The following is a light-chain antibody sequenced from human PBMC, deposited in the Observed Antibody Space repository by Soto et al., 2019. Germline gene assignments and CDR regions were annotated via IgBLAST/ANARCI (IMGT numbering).Light chain of an antibody. CDR3: QQRRKFPLT. V-gene: IGKV3-11*01. J-gene: IGKJ4*02. CDR2: DAS. Sequence: EIVLTQSPATLSLSPGERATLSCRASQSVSSYLAWYQQKPGQAPRLLIYDASNRATGIPARLSGSGSETDFSLRSGSVGAEVFEVYYCQQRRKFPLTCRGGPRVEI. CDR1: QSVSSY.